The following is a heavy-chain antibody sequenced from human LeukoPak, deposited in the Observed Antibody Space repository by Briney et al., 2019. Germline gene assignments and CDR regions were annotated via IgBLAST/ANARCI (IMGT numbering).Heavy chain of an antibody. V-gene: IGHV4-34*01. CDR3: ARGLPGAAAGVAFDI. J-gene: IGHJ3*02. CDR2: INHSGST. CDR1: GGPFSGYY. D-gene: IGHD6-13*01. Sequence: SETLSLTCAVYGGPFSGYYWSWIRQPPGKGLEWIGEINHSGSTNYNPSLKSRVTISVDTSKNQFSLKLSSVTAADTAVYYCARGLPGAAAGVAFDIWGQGTMVTVSS.